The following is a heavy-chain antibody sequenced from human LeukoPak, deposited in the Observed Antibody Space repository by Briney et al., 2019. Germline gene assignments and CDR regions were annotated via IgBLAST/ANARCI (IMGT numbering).Heavy chain of an antibody. Sequence: ASVKVSCKASGYTFTSYAMNWVRQASGQGLEWMGWINTNTGNPTYAQGFTGRFVFSLDTSVSTAYLQISSLKAEDTAVYYCARGSVLLWFGEPFGFDPWGQGTLVTVSS. CDR3: ARGSVLLWFGEPFGFDP. J-gene: IGHJ5*02. CDR2: INTNTGNP. V-gene: IGHV7-4-1*02. D-gene: IGHD3-10*01. CDR1: GYTFTSYA.